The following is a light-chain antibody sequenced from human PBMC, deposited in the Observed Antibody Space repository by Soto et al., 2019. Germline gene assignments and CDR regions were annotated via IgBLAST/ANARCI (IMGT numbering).Light chain of an antibody. V-gene: IGKV1-33*01. CDR2: DAS. Sequence: DIQMTQSPSSLSASVGDRVTITCQASHDITSYLNWYQHKPGKAPKLLIYDASILEAGVPSRFSGSGSGTDFTIAISSLQPEDVETYYCQKCDYLPIFGPGTTVDCK. CDR3: QKCDYLPI. CDR1: HDITSY. J-gene: IGKJ3*01.